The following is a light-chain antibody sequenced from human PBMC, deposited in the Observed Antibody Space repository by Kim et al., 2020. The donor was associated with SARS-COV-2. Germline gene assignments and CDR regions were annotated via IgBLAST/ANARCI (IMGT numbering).Light chain of an antibody. Sequence: LSLSLPCTGTSSDFGGYNYVSWYQQHPGKAPKFMIYDVSNRPSGVSNRFSGSKSGNTASLTISGLQAEDEADYYCSSYTSSNTYVFGTGTKVTVL. V-gene: IGLV2-14*03. CDR3: SSYTSSNTYV. J-gene: IGLJ1*01. CDR1: SSDFGGYNY. CDR2: DVS.